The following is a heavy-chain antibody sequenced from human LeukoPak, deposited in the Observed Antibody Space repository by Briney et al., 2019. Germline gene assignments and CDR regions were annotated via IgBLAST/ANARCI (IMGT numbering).Heavy chain of an antibody. V-gene: IGHV3-7*01. CDR3: VKVKQQLVRLLGRDTTYYYNYYLDV. CDR2: MKQDGSHI. J-gene: IGHJ6*03. D-gene: IGHD6-13*01. Sequence: GGSLRLSCAASRFTFSSYWMSWVRQAPGKGLEWVANMKQDGSHIYYVDSVKGRFTISRDNAKNSLYLQMNSLRAEDTAVYYCVKVKQQLVRLLGRDTTYYYNYYLDVWGKGPTVTVSS. CDR1: RFTFSSYW.